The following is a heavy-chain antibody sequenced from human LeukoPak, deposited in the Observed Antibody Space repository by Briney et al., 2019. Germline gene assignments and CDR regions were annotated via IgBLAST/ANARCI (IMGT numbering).Heavy chain of an antibody. CDR2: FYSDTNT. D-gene: IGHD3-22*01. Sequence: GGSLRLSCAASGFTVSSTYMSWVRQPPGKGLEWTSVFYSDTNTNFADSVKGRFTMSRDTSKNTLYLQMNSLRAEDTAMYYCARVSPYYFDNDGYPTVSYPFDVWGQGTMVTVSS. CDR1: GFTVSSTY. CDR3: ARVSPYYFDNDGYPTVSYPFDV. V-gene: IGHV3-53*01. J-gene: IGHJ3*01.